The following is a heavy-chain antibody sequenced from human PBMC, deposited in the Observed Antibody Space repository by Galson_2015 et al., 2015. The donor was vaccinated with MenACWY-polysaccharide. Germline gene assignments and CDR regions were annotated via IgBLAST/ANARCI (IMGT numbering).Heavy chain of an antibody. V-gene: IGHV3-7*01. D-gene: IGHD2-2*02. CDR1: GLTFSNWW. J-gene: IGHJ4*02. CDR2: IKKDGSEK. CDR3: ARAGYCTSTSCYTSVRL. Sequence: SLRLSCAASGLTFSNWWMTWVRQAPRKGLEWVASIKKDGSEKYYVDSVKGRFTISRDNAKDSLYLQMNSLRAEDTAVYFCARAGYCTSTSCYTSVRLWGQGTLVTVSS.